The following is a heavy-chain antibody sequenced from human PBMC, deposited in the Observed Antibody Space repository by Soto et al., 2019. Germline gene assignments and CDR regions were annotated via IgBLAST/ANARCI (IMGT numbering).Heavy chain of an antibody. J-gene: IGHJ5*02. CDR2: MYHSGST. CDR1: GGSISSSNW. V-gene: IGHV4-4*02. CDR3: ARAHCSGGRFYSVQHWFDP. D-gene: IGHD2-15*01. Sequence: QVQLQESGPGLVKPSGTLSLTCAVSGGSISSSNWWSWVRQPPGKGLERIGEMYHSGSTNHNPSLKSRVTISVDKSKNQFSLKLSSVTAADTAVYYCARAHCSGGRFYSVQHWFDPWGQGTLVTVSS.